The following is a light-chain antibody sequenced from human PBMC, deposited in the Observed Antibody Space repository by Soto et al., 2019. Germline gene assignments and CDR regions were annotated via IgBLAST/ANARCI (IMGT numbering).Light chain of an antibody. CDR2: KAS. Sequence: IQMTQSPATLSAPVGDRVTITCRASQSISSWLAWYQQKPGKAPKLLIYKASSLQSGVPSTFSGSGSGTEFTLTISSLQPDDFATYYCQQYSSYSQWTFGQGTKVEI. CDR1: QSISSW. J-gene: IGKJ1*01. CDR3: QQYSSYSQWT. V-gene: IGKV1-5*03.